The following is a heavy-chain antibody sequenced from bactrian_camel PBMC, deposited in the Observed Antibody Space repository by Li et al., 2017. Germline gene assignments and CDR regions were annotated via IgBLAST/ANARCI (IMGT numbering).Heavy chain of an antibody. CDR3: AARAYPHPKACGGSWDRARSYFTS. V-gene: IGHV3S53*01. J-gene: IGHJ6*01. D-gene: IGHD2*01. CDR2: IDTDGNT. CDR1: GITFSTNC. Sequence: VQLVESGGGSVQAGGSLTLSCVVSGITFSTNCMGWFRQAPGKEREGVATIDTDGNTRYADSVKGRFTISQDNAKKTQYLRRNSLKPEDTATYWCAARAYPHPKACGGSWDRARSYFTSWGQGTQVTVS.